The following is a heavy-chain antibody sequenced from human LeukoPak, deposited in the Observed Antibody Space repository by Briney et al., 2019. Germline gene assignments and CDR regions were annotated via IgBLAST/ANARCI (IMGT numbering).Heavy chain of an antibody. V-gene: IGHV1-18*01. D-gene: IGHD4-4*01. CDR2: ISAYNGNT. Sequence: ASVKVSCRASGYTFTSYGISWVRQAPGQGLEWMGWISAYNGNTNYAQKLQGRVTMTTDTSTSTAYMELRSLRSDDTAVYYCARDALTTVTDYFDYWGQGTLVTVSS. J-gene: IGHJ4*02. CDR3: ARDALTTVTDYFDY. CDR1: GYTFTSYG.